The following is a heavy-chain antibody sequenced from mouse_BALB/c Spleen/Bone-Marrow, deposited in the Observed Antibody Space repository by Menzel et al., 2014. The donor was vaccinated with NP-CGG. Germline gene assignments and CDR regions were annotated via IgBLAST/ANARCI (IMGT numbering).Heavy chain of an antibody. CDR1: GNTFTSYD. V-gene: IGHV1S56*01. CDR3: VRSRLRDWYFDV. CDR2: IFPGDSTT. J-gene: IGHJ1*01. Sequence: QVQLQQPGVELVKPGASGKLSCKASGNTFTSYDINWVRQRPEQGLEWIGWIFPGDSTTKYNEKFKGKATLSTDKSSSTVHMQLSRLTSEDSAVYFCVRSRLRDWYFDVWGAGTTVTISS. D-gene: IGHD1-2*01.